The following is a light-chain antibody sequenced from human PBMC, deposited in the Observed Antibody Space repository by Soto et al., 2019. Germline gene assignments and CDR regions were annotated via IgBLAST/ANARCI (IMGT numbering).Light chain of an antibody. CDR3: QQYNTWRSIS. J-gene: IGKJ5*01. Sequence: EIVMTQSPATLSVSPGERATLSCRASQSVSSKLAWYQHKPGQAPRLLIYDTSTRAAGIPARFTGSGSGTDFTLTISSLQSEDFAVYYCQQYNTWRSISFGQGKRL. CDR1: QSVSSK. V-gene: IGKV3-15*01. CDR2: DTS.